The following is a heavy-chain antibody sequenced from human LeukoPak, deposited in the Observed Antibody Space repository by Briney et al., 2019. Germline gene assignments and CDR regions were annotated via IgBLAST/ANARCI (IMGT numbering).Heavy chain of an antibody. CDR3: ARGGTIFGVVTADAFDI. J-gene: IGHJ3*02. V-gene: IGHV1-69*13. CDR2: IIPIFGTA. D-gene: IGHD3-3*01. Sequence: ASVKVSCKASGYTFTSFGISWVRQAPGQGLEWMGGIIPIFGTANYAQKFQGRVTITADESTSTAYMELSSLRSEDTAVYYCARGGTIFGVVTADAFDIWGQGTMVTVSS. CDR1: GYTFTSFG.